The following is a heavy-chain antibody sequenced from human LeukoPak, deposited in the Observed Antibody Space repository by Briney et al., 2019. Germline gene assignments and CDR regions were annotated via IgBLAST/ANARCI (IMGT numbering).Heavy chain of an antibody. CDR3: ARGYDYVRGSFPNDAFDI. CDR2: INPNSGGT. J-gene: IGHJ3*02. Sequence: GASVKVSCKASGYTFTDYYINWVRQAPGQGLEWMGRINPNSGGTNYAQNFQGRVTMTRDTSITTAYMDLSRLRSDDTAVYYCARGYDYVRGSFPNDAFDIWGQGTMVTVSS. V-gene: IGHV1-2*06. CDR1: GYTFTDYY. D-gene: IGHD3-16*01.